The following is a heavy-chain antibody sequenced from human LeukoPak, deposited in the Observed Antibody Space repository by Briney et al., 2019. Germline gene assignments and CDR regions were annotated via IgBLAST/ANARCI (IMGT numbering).Heavy chain of an antibody. Sequence: GGSLRLSCAAPGFTFSSYALSWVRQAPGKGLEWVSAISGSGGSTYYADSVKGRFTISRDNSKNRLYLQMNSLRAEDTAVYYCAKEGVDSSGYYYNYFDYWGQGTLVTVSS. D-gene: IGHD3-22*01. CDR3: AKEGVDSSGYYYNYFDY. J-gene: IGHJ4*02. V-gene: IGHV3-23*01. CDR1: GFTFSSYA. CDR2: ISGSGGST.